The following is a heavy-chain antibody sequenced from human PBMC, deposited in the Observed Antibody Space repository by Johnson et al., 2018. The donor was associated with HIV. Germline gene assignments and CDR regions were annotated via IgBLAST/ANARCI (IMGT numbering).Heavy chain of an antibody. J-gene: IGHJ3*02. Sequence: QVQLVESGGGVVQPGRSLRLSCAASGFTFSSYGMHWVRQAPGKGLEWVAFISYDGSNKYYADSVNGRFTISRDNSKNTLYLQMNSLRAEDTAVYYCAKDVGNYWPNAFDIWGQGTTVTVSS. CDR3: AKDVGNYWPNAFDI. D-gene: IGHD3-22*01. CDR2: ISYDGSNK. CDR1: GFTFSSYG. V-gene: IGHV3-30*18.